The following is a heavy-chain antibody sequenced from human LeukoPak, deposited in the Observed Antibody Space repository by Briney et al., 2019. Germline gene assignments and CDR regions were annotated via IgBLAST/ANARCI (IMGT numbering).Heavy chain of an antibody. CDR3: AREELRLTGTPLDY. D-gene: IGHD3-9*01. CDR1: GFTFSGYY. Sequence: GASVKVSCKASGFTFSGYYIHWVRQAPGQGLEWVGWINPNTGGTHYAQKFQGRVSVTRDTSISTAYMELSSLRSDDTAVYYCAREELRLTGTPLDYWGHGTLVTVSS. V-gene: IGHV1-2*02. J-gene: IGHJ4*01. CDR2: INPNTGGT.